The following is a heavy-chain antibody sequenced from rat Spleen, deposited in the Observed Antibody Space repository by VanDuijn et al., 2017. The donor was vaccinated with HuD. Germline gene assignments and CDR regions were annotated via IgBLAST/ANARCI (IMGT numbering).Heavy chain of an antibody. CDR3: ARAGYLRDWYFDF. CDR1: GFTFSDFY. CDR2: ISYDDRST. Sequence: EVQLVESDGGLVQPGRSLKLSCAASGFTFSDFYMAWVRQAPTKGLEWVATISYDDRSTYYTDSVKGRFTIYRDNTKNTLYLHMDNLSSEDTATYYCARAGYLRDWYFDFWGPGTMVTVSS. D-gene: IGHD2-2*01. J-gene: IGHJ1*01. V-gene: IGHV5-29*01.